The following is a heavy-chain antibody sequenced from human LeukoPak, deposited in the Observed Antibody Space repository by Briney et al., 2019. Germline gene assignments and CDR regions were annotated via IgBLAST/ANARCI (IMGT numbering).Heavy chain of an antibody. CDR3: ARVGGDILTGYYYGMDV. CDR1: GGSFSGYY. CDR2: IYYSGST. V-gene: IGHV4-59*01. J-gene: IGHJ6*02. D-gene: IGHD3-9*01. Sequence: SETLSLTCAVYGGSFSGYYWSWIRQPPGKGLEWIGYIYYSGSTNYNPSLKSRVTISVDTSKNQFSLKLSSVTAADTAVYYCARVGGDILTGYYYGMDVWGQGTTVTVSS.